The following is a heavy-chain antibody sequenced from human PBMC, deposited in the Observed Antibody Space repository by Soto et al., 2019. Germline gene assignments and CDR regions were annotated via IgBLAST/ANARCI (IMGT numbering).Heavy chain of an antibody. CDR3: ARDMEEIWYIVVVPAAANYYGMDV. CDR2: ISSSSSYI. J-gene: IGHJ6*02. V-gene: IGHV3-21*01. D-gene: IGHD2-2*01. Sequence: PGGSLRLSCAASGFTFSSYSMNWVRQAPGKGLEWVSSISSSSSYIYYADSVKGRFTISRDNAKNSLYLQMNSLRAEDTAVYYCARDMEEIWYIVVVPAAANYYGMDVWGQGTTVTVSS. CDR1: GFTFSSYS.